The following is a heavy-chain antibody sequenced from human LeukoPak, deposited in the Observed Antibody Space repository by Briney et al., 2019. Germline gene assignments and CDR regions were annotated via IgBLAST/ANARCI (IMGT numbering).Heavy chain of an antibody. CDR2: INSDGSST. Sequence: GGSLRLSCAASGFTFSSYWMHWVRQAPGKGLVWVLRINSDGSSTSYADSVKGRFTISRDNAKNTLYLQMNSLRAEDTAVYYCARGEQDGSGWYGGYYYYYYGMDVWGQGTTVTVSS. CDR1: GFTFSSYW. J-gene: IGHJ6*02. D-gene: IGHD6-19*01. V-gene: IGHV3-74*01. CDR3: ARGEQDGSGWYGGYYYYYYGMDV.